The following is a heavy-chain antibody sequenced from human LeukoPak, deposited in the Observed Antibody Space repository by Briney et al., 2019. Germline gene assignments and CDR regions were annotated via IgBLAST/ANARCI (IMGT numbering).Heavy chain of an antibody. CDR3: AKGPQYCGGECYSAY. J-gene: IGHJ4*02. V-gene: IGHV3-23*01. CDR2: ISADGGST. CDR1: GFTFSSYA. D-gene: IGHD2-21*01. Sequence: GGSLRLSCAASGFTFSSYAMSWVRQAPGKGLEWVSGISADGGSTYYADSVKGRFTISRTNSKNTLYLQMSSLRAEDTAVYYCAKGPQYCGGECYSAYWGQGTLVTVSS.